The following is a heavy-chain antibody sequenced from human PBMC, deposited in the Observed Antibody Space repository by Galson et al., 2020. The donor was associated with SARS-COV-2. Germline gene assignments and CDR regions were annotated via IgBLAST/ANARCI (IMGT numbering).Heavy chain of an antibody. J-gene: IGHJ5*02. CDR3: SRATSSRSTWFDP. V-gene: IGHV4-31*03. CDR1: GGSIRTAGYY. D-gene: IGHD2-2*01. CDR2: TYYTGSA. Sequence: SETLSLTCTVSGGSIRTAGYYWTWIRQHPVRGLEWIGYTYYTGSAPYNPSLRGRLVISVDTSKNQFTLNLASVTAADTAVYFCSRATSSRSTWFDPWGQGSPVTVSS.